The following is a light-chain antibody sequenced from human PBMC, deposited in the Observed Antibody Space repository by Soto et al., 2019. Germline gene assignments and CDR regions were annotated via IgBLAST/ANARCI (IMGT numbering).Light chain of an antibody. J-gene: IGKJ5*01. Sequence: EIVLTQSPGSLSLSPGERATLSCRASQSVTTNYLAWYQQKPGQAPRLLIYGASSGATGIPDRFSGSGSGTDFTLTISRLETEDFAVYYCQEYGSSTVTFGKGPRLDMK. CDR3: QEYGSSTVT. CDR2: GAS. V-gene: IGKV3-20*01. CDR1: QSVTTNY.